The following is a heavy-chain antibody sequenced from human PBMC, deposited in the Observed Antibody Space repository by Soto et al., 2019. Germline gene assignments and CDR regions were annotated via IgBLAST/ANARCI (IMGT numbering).Heavy chain of an antibody. CDR3: ARSMTTVTTDGAFDI. V-gene: IGHV5-51*01. J-gene: IGHJ3*02. CDR1: GYSFTSYW. D-gene: IGHD4-4*01. Sequence: GESLKISCKGSGYSFTSYWIGWVRQMPGKGLEWMGIIYPGDSDTRYSPSFQGQVIISADKSINTAYLQWSSLKASDTAMYYCARSMTTVTTDGAFDIWGQGAMVTVSS. CDR2: IYPGDSDT.